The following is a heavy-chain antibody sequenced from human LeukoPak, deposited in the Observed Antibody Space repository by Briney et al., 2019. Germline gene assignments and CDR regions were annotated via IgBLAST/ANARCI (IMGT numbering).Heavy chain of an antibody. Sequence: GGSLRLSCAASGCTFSSYSMNWVRQAPGKGLEWVSSISSSSSYIYYADSVKGRFTISRDNAKNSLYLQMNSLRAEDTAVYYCARDDSTDYGFDYWGQGTLVTVSS. V-gene: IGHV3-21*01. CDR3: ARDDSTDYGFDY. D-gene: IGHD4-17*01. CDR2: ISSSSSYI. CDR1: GCTFSSYS. J-gene: IGHJ4*02.